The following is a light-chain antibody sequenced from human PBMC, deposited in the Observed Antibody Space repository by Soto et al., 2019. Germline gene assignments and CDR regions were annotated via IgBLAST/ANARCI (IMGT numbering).Light chain of an antibody. CDR1: QSVSIH. CDR3: QQYSNWPPIT. J-gene: IGKJ5*01. Sequence: VMAQAPTTVSVSLGERATLSGSASQSVSIHLAWYQQKPGQSPRLLIYDTSTRATGIPARFSGSGSGTEFTLTISSLQSEDFAVYYCQQYSNWPPITFGQGTRLEIK. CDR2: DTS. V-gene: IGKV3-15*01.